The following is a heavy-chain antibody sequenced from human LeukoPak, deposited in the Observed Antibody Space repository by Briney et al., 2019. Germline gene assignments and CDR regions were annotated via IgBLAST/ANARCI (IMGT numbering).Heavy chain of an antibody. V-gene: IGHV4-61*01. Sequence: KPSETLSLTCTVSGGSVSSGSYYWSWIRQPPGKGLEWIGYIYYSGSTNYNPSLKSRVTISVDTSKNQFSLKLSSVTAADTAVYYCARGGLRSSWYTLWGMDVWGKGTTVTVSS. CDR3: ARGGLRSSWYTLWGMDV. CDR1: GGSVSSGSYY. CDR2: IYYSGST. D-gene: IGHD6-13*01. J-gene: IGHJ6*04.